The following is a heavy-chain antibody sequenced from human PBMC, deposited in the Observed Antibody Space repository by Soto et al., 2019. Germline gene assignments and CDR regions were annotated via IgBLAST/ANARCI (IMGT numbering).Heavy chain of an antibody. Sequence: GGSLRLSCAASGLTFSNVCMTWVRQAPGKGLEWVGRIKSKSDGETADVAAPVRARFTISRDDSKNTVFLEMNSLKSEDTAMYYCAIRAMIYRDSWTSCDYWGRGTQVTVSS. J-gene: IGHJ4*02. CDR3: AIRAMIYRDSWTSCDY. D-gene: IGHD3-16*01. CDR1: GLTFSNVC. CDR2: IKSKSDGETA. V-gene: IGHV3-15*01.